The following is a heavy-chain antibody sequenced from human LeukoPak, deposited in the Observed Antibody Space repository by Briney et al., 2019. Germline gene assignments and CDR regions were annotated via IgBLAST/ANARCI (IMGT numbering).Heavy chain of an antibody. Sequence: GGSLRLSCAASGFTFSSYAMTWVRQAPGKGLEWVSAISGSDGTTYYADSVKGRFTISRDNSKNTLSLQMNSLRAEDTAVYYCAKDRYPNYYYYYMDVWGKGTTVTISS. CDR3: AKDRYPNYYYYYMDV. V-gene: IGHV3-23*01. J-gene: IGHJ6*03. CDR2: ISGSDGTT. CDR1: GFTFSSYA. D-gene: IGHD3-9*01.